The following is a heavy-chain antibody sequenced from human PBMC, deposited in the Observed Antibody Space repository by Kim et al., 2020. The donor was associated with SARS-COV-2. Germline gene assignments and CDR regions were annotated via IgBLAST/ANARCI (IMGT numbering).Heavy chain of an antibody. Sequence: SETLSLTCTVSGGSISSGSYYWSWIRQPAGKGLEWIGRIYTSGSTNYNPSLKSRVTISVDTSKNQFSLKLSSVTAADTAVYYCASTLKNRGYSYGYYYYGMDVWGQGTTVTVSS. J-gene: IGHJ6*02. CDR3: ASTLKNRGYSYGYYYYGMDV. CDR1: GGSISSGSYY. D-gene: IGHD5-18*01. V-gene: IGHV4-61*02. CDR2: IYTSGST.